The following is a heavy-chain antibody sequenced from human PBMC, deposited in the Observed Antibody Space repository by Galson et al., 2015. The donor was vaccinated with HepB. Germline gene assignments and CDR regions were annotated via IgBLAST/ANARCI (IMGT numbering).Heavy chain of an antibody. Sequence: SLRLSCAASGFTFSSYAMHWVRQAPGKGLEWVAVISYDGSNKYYADSVKGRFTIPRDNSKNTLYLQMNSLRAEDTAVYYCAKQGGATADYWGQGTLVTVSS. CDR2: ISYDGSNK. V-gene: IGHV3-30-3*02. J-gene: IGHJ4*02. CDR1: GFTFSSYA. D-gene: IGHD1-26*01. CDR3: AKQGGATADY.